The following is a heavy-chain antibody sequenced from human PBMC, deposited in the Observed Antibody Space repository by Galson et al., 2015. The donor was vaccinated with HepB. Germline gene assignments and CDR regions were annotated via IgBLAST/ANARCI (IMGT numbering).Heavy chain of an antibody. CDR2: IKQDGSEK. D-gene: IGHD4-11*01. J-gene: IGHJ1*01. CDR3: ARDNDYPAEYFQH. Sequence: SLRLSCAASGFTFSSYAMSWVRQAPGKGLEWVANIKQDGSEKYYVDSVKGRFTISRDNAKNSLYPQMNSLRAEDTAVYYCARDNDYPAEYFQHWGQGTLVTVSS. V-gene: IGHV3-7*03. CDR1: GFTFSSYA.